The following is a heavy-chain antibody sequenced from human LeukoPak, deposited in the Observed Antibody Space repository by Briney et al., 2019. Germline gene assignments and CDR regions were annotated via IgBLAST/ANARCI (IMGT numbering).Heavy chain of an antibody. Sequence: GGSLRHSCSASGFSFIDYWMSWVRQAPGKGLEWVANIKQGGRERDYVDSVKGRFTISRDDAKKSLYLQMNSLRAEDTAVYYCARENPAGTGSTFDYWGQGILVTVSS. J-gene: IGHJ4*02. V-gene: IGHV3-7*01. D-gene: IGHD6-19*01. CDR3: ARENPAGTGSTFDY. CDR1: GFSFIDYW. CDR2: IKQGGRER.